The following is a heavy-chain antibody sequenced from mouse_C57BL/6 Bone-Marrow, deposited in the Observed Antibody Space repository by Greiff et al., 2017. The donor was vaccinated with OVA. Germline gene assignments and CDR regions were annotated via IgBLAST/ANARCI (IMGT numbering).Heavy chain of an antibody. J-gene: IGHJ2*01. CDR3: ARSYYYGTFGY. CDR2: IWSGGST. Sequence: QVQLQQSGPGLVQPSQSLSITCTVSGFSLTDYGVHWVRQSPGKGLEWLGVIWSGGSTDYNAAFITRLSISKDNSKTQVFFQMNSLQADYTAIYYCARSYYYGTFGYWVQGTTLTVSS. V-gene: IGHV2-2*01. D-gene: IGHD1-1*01. CDR1: GFSLTDYG.